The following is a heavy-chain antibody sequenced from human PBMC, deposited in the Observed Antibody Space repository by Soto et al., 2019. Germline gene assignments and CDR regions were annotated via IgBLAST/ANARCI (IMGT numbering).Heavy chain of an antibody. CDR3: ARRFSWGLTTFTFYYFDY. V-gene: IGHV4-34*01. J-gene: IGHJ4*02. D-gene: IGHD7-27*01. CDR2: INHSGST. Sequence: QVQLQQWGAGLLKPSETLSLTCAVYGGSFSGYYWSWIRQPPEKGLEWIGEINHSGSTNYNPSLKSRVTISVDTSKDQFSLKLSSVTAADTAVYYCARRFSWGLTTFTFYYFDYWGQGTLVTVSS. CDR1: GGSFSGYY.